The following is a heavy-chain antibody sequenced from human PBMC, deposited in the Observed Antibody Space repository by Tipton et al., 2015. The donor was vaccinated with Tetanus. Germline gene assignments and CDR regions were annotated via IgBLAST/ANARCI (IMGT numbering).Heavy chain of an antibody. CDR1: GGSISSYY. J-gene: IGHJ4*02. V-gene: IGHV4-59*06. Sequence: TLSLTCTVSGGSISSYYWSWLRQLPGKGLEWIGCVYYTGKTYSNPSLQTRPTMSVDTSKDQFSLRLTSVTAADTAIYYCARGPLDTARHFDFWGQGTLVTVST. CDR3: ARGPLDTARHFDF. D-gene: IGHD5-18*01. CDR2: VYYTGKT.